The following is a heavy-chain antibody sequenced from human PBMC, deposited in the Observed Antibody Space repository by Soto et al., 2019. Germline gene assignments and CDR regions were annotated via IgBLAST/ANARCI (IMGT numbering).Heavy chain of an antibody. CDR3: ARERGAVAGYHDAFDI. V-gene: IGHV3-64*01. CDR1: GFTFSSYA. J-gene: IGHJ3*02. CDR2: ISSNGGST. Sequence: GGSLRLSCAASGFTFSSYAMHWVRQAPGKGLEYVSAISSNGGSTYYANSVKGRFTISRDNSKNTLYLQMGSLRAEDMAVYYYARERGAVAGYHDAFDIWGQGTMVTVSS. D-gene: IGHD6-19*01.